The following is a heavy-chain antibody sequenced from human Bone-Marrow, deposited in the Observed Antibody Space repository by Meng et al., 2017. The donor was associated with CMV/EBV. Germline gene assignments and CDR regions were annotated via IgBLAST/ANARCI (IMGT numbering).Heavy chain of an antibody. J-gene: IGHJ3*02. D-gene: IGHD1-26*01. CDR1: GGSISSSSYY. Sequence: SETLSLTCTVSGGSISSSSYYWGWIRQSPGKGLEWIGSIYYSGSTYYNPSLKSRVTISVDTSKNQFSLKLSSVTAADTAVYYCAMMGGHAFDIWGQGTMVTVSS. CDR3: AMMGGHAFDI. CDR2: IYYSGST. V-gene: IGHV4-39*01.